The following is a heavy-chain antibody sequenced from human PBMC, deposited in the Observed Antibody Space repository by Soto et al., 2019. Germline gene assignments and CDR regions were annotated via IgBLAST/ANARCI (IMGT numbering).Heavy chain of an antibody. Sequence: QVQLVQSGAEVKKPGSSVKVSCKASRGTFSSYAISWVRQSPGQWLEWMGGIIPIFGTANYAQKFQGRVTITADESTSTAYMELSSLRSEDTAVYYCARRGVDIVATFDYWGQGTLVTVSS. J-gene: IGHJ4*02. CDR3: ARRGVDIVATFDY. V-gene: IGHV1-69*01. D-gene: IGHD5-12*01. CDR2: IIPIFGTA. CDR1: RGTFSSYA.